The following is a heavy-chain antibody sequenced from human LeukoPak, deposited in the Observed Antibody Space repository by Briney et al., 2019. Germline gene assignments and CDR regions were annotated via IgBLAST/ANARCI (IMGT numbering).Heavy chain of an antibody. J-gene: IGHJ4*02. Sequence: SETLSLTCTVSGGSISGSSYYWGWIRQPPGKGLEWIGSIYYSGSTYDNPSLKSRVTMSVDTSKNQFSLKLSSVTAADTAVYYCARSPLSGATGGRDHWGQGTLVTVSS. CDR3: ARSPLSGATGGRDH. D-gene: IGHD2-15*01. CDR2: IYYSGST. CDR1: GGSISGSSYY. V-gene: IGHV4-39*07.